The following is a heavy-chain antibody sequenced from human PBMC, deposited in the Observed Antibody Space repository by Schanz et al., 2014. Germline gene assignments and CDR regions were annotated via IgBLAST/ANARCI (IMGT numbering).Heavy chain of an antibody. CDR3: ARDNYYGSGSCAY. D-gene: IGHD3-10*01. Sequence: QVQLVESGGGVVQPGTSLILSCSVSGFSLNTYGIHWFRQPAGKGLEWVAVIWNNGVTKYYADSVRGRFTISRDRFQNTLYLRMSSLRAEDTAVYYCARDNYYGSGSCAYWGQGTLVTVSS. J-gene: IGHJ4*02. V-gene: IGHV3-33*01. CDR2: IWNNGVTK. CDR1: GFSLNTYG.